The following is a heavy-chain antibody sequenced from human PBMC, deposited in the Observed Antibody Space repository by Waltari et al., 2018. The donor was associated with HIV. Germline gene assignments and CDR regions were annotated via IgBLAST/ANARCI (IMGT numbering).Heavy chain of an antibody. CDR3: AKDRLFGGGGGFDY. D-gene: IGHD3-16*01. CDR2: ISWNSGNI. V-gene: IGHV3-9*01. J-gene: IGHJ4*02. CDR1: GFTFDDYA. Sequence: EVQLVESGGGLIQPGRSLRLSCAASGFTFDDYAMHWVRQAPGKGLEWVSGISWNSGNIGYADSVKGRFTISRDNAKNSLYLQMNSLRAEDTAFYYCAKDRLFGGGGGFDYWGQGTLVTVSS.